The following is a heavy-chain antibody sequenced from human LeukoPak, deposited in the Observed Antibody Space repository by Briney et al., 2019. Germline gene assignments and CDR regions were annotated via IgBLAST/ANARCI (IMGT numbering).Heavy chain of an antibody. J-gene: IGHJ4*02. CDR1: GFTFSDYY. CDR2: ISSSGSTI. Sequence: GGSLRLSCAASGFTFSDYYMSWIRQAPGKGLEWVSYISSSGSTIYYADSVKGRFTISRDNAKNSLYLQMYSLRAEDTAVYYCARDSHRYDSSGYYVYWGQGTLVTVSS. D-gene: IGHD3-22*01. V-gene: IGHV3-11*04. CDR3: ARDSHRYDSSGYYVY.